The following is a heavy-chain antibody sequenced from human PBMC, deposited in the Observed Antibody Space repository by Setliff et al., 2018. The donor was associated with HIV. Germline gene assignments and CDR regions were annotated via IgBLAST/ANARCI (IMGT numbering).Heavy chain of an antibody. J-gene: IGHJ2*01. V-gene: IGHV4-61*09. CDR3: ARAAYSGTYLWEPATDL. Sequence: PSETLSLTCTVSGDSITRGSYYWSWIRQPARKGLEWIGHIYTSGKTHYSPSLKSRITISADTSKNQLSLNLSSVTAADTAVYYCARAAYSGTYLWEPATDLWGRGTLVTVSS. D-gene: IGHD1-26*01. CDR1: GDSITRGSYY. CDR2: IYTSGKT.